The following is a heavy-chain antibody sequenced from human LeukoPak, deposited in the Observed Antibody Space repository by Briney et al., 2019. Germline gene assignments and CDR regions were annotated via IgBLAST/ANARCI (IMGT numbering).Heavy chain of an antibody. Sequence: ASVKVSCKASGYTFTGYYIHWVRQAPGQGLEWMGWINPNSGGTNYAQKFQGRVTMTRDTSISTAYMELSRLRSDDTAVYYCTRERSSSSTSGGFDYWGQGTLVTVSS. D-gene: IGHD6-13*01. V-gene: IGHV1-2*02. CDR2: INPNSGGT. CDR3: TRERSSSSTSGGFDY. CDR1: GYTFTGYY. J-gene: IGHJ4*02.